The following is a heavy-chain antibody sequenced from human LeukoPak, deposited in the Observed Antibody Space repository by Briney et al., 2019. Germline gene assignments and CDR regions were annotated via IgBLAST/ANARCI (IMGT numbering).Heavy chain of an antibody. D-gene: IGHD2-21*02. Sequence: GRSLRLSCAASEFTFSSYGMHWVRQAPGKGLEWVALIWYDGSNKYYADSVKGRFTISRDNSKNTLYLQMNSLRADDTAMYYCARVRIGGYCGGDCYSPDYWGQGTLVTVSS. V-gene: IGHV3-33*01. CDR3: ARVRIGGYCGGDCYSPDY. J-gene: IGHJ4*02. CDR1: EFTFSSYG. CDR2: IWYDGSNK.